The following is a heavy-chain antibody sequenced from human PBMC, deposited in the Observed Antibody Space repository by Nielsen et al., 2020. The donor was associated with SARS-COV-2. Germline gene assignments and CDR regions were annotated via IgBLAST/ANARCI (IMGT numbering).Heavy chain of an antibody. CDR3: AKARVGATSFFDY. D-gene: IGHD1-26*01. Sequence: GESLKISCAASGFTFSSYSMNWVRQAPGKGLEWVSAISGSGGSTYYADSVKGRFTISRDNSKNTLYLQMNSLRAEDTAVYYCAKARVGATSFFDYWGQGTLVTVSS. J-gene: IGHJ4*02. CDR2: ISGSGGST. V-gene: IGHV3-23*01. CDR1: GFTFSSYS.